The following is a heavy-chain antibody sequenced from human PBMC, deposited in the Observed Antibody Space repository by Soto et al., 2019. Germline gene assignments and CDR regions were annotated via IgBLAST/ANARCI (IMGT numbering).Heavy chain of an antibody. Sequence: SETLSLTCTVSGDSISSSSYYWGWIRQPPGKGLEWIGSIHYTGSTYYNPSLRSRVTISVDTSNNQFSLKVNSVTAADTAVYYCARASGGSLPWGQGTLVTVSS. D-gene: IGHD2-15*01. V-gene: IGHV4-39*01. J-gene: IGHJ5*02. CDR1: GDSISSSSYY. CDR3: ARASGGSLP. CDR2: IHYTGST.